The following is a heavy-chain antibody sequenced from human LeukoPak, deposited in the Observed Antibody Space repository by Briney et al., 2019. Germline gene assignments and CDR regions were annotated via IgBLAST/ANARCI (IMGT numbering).Heavy chain of an antibody. V-gene: IGHV3-21*01. CDR3: ASDSRLNY. CDR2: ISSSSDYI. CDR1: GFTFSTYS. Sequence: GGSLRLSCAASGFTFSTYSMNWVRQAPGKGLEWVSSISSSSDYIYYADSAKGRFTISRDNAKNSLYLQMSSLRAEDTAVYYCASDSRLNYWGQGTLVTVSS. J-gene: IGHJ4*02. D-gene: IGHD3-16*01.